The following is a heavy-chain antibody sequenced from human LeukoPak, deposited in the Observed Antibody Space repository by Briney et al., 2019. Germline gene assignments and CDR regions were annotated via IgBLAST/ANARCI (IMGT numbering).Heavy chain of an antibody. Sequence: SETLSLTCAVSGGSIKSNNWWSWVRQPTGKVLEWIGEIYHSGSTNYSPSLESRVTVSVDKSKNQFSLDLSSVTAADTAVYYCARFCGSTSWYSGYYYGIDVWGQGTTVTVSS. D-gene: IGHD2-2*01. CDR1: GGSIKSNNW. CDR3: ARFCGSTSWYSGYYYGIDV. CDR2: IYHSGST. J-gene: IGHJ6*02. V-gene: IGHV4-4*02.